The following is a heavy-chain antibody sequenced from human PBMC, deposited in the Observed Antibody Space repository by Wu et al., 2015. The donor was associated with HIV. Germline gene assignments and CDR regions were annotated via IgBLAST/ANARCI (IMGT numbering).Heavy chain of an antibody. D-gene: IGHD5-24*01. CDR1: GDSFNNNA. J-gene: IGHJ4*02. CDR3: TERLRE. Sequence: QVQLVQSGAEVKKPGASVKVSCKTSGDSFNNNAISWVRQAPGQGLEWMGWIQPNSGVTKNAQTFRGRLTMTRDTSINTVYMELSRLRFDDTALYYCTERLREWGQGSLVTVSS. CDR2: IQPNSGVT. V-gene: IGHV1-2*02.